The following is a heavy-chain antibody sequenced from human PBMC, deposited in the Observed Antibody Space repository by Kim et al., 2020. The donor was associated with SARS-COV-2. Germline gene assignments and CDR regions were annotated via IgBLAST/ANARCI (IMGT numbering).Heavy chain of an antibody. V-gene: IGHV3-21*01. CDR2: ISSSSSYI. Sequence: GGSLRLSCAASGFTFSSYSMNWVRQAPGKGLEWVSSISSSSSYIYYADSVKGRFTISRDNAKNSLYLQMNSLRAEDTAVYYCARELWELLGGFDYWGQGTLVTVSS. J-gene: IGHJ4*02. CDR3: ARELWELLGGFDY. CDR1: GFTFSSYS. D-gene: IGHD1-26*01.